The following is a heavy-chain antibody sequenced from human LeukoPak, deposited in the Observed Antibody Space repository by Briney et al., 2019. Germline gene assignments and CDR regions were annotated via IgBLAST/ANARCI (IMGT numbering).Heavy chain of an antibody. V-gene: IGHV3-64*01. D-gene: IGHD6-19*01. CDR3: ARVVSSSGWLVY. CDR2: ISSNGGST. J-gene: IGHJ4*02. CDR1: GLTFSSYD. Sequence: GGSLRLSCAASGLTFSSYDMYWVRQAPGKGLEYVSGISSNGGSTYYANSVKGRLTISRDNSKNTLYLQMGSLRAEDMAVYYCARVVSSSGWLVYWGQGTLVTVSS.